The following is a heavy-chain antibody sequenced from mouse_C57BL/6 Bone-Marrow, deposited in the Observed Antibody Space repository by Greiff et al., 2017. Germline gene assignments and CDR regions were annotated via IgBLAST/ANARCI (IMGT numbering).Heavy chain of an antibody. J-gene: IGHJ4*01. Sequence: VQLQQSGPELVKPGASVKLSCKASGFTFNDYYMNWVKQRPGQGLEWIGRIFPGNGSTYYDEQFKGKATITGDKSSNTAYMLLSRLTSEDTAGYYCARGCGTYAMGCWGQGTSVTVS. V-gene: IGHV1-75*01. CDR3: ARGCGTYAMGC. CDR2: IFPGNGST. D-gene: IGHD1-1*01. CDR1: GFTFNDYY.